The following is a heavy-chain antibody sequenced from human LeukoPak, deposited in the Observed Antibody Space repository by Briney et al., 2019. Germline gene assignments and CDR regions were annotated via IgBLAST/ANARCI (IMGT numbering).Heavy chain of an antibody. CDR2: ISSNGGST. D-gene: IGHD6-19*01. J-gene: IGHJ4*02. CDR1: GFTFSSYA. V-gene: IGHV3-64*04. Sequence: GGSLRLSCSASGFTFSSYAMHWVRQAPGKGLEYVSAISSNGGSTYYADSVKGRFTISRDNAKNSLYLQMNSLRAEDTAVYYCARDLYSSGWYGSWGQGTLVTVSS. CDR3: ARDLYSSGWYGS.